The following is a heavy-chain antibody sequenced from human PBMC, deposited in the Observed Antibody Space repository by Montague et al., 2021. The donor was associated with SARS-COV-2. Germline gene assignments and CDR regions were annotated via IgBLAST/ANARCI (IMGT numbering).Heavy chain of an antibody. D-gene: IGHD6-19*01. CDR1: LHSSGAGHR. CDR3: AKVAGSHDTFDI. J-gene: IGHJ3*02. CDR2: CRHRRGT. V-gene: IGHV4-38-2*02. Sequence: SETLSLTCTGSLHSSGAGHRRGSEEHTSELQPHSNLVCRHRRGTYFNPSLKSRVTISVDTSKNQFSLNLSSVTAADTAVYYCAKVAGSHDTFDIWGRGTMVTVSS.